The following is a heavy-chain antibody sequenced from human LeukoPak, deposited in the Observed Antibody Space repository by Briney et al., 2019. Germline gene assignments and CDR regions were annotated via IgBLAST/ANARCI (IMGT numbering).Heavy chain of an antibody. J-gene: IGHJ4*02. Sequence: ASVKVSCKASGYTFTGYYMHWVRQAPGQGLEWMGWINPNSGGTNYAQKFQGRVTMTRDTSISTAYMGLSRLRSDDTAVYYCARAPILRFLEWLLYDLDYWGQGTLVTVSS. CDR2: INPNSGGT. D-gene: IGHD3-3*01. CDR1: GYTFTGYY. CDR3: ARAPILRFLEWLLYDLDY. V-gene: IGHV1-2*02.